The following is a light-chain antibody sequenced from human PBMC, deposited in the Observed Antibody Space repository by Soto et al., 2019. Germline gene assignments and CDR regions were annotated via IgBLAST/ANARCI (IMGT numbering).Light chain of an antibody. V-gene: IGKV1-5*01. CDR3: QQYNSFWT. CDR1: QSISSW. Sequence: DIQMTQSPSTLSTSVGDRDTITCRASQSISSWLAWYQQKPGKAPKLLIYDASSLESGVPSRFSGSGSGTKFTLTISSLQPDDFATYYCQQYNSFWTFGQGTKV. J-gene: IGKJ1*01. CDR2: DAS.